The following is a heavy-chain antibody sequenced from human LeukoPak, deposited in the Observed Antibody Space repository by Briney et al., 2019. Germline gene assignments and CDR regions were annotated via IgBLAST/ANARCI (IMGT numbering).Heavy chain of an antibody. CDR3: SKLSSDWFNDY. Sequence: GGSLRLSCAASGFTFSAYPMSWVHQAPGKGLEWVSSIVGSGDNTFYADSVKGRFTISRDNSKNTLYLQMNSLRAEDTAIYYCSKLSSDWFNDYWGQGALVTVSS. J-gene: IGHJ4*02. CDR2: IVGSGDNT. CDR1: GFTFSAYP. D-gene: IGHD6-19*01. V-gene: IGHV3-23*01.